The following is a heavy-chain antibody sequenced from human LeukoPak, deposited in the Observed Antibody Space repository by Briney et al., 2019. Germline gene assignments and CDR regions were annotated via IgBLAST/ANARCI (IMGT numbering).Heavy chain of an antibody. CDR3: DKDLMRDRWFGVC. CDR2: ISSSVSTI. V-gene: IGHV3-48*01. D-gene: IGHD3-10*01. J-gene: IGHJ1*01. Sequence: GGARRPSTAASGVSLSSYSMNWVCQTPGKRLEGASYISSSVSTIYYAQSVKGRFTISKGTSRSTLYLQMNSLRLEDTAVYYCDKDLMRDRWFGVCWRQGTVITVSS. CDR1: GVSLSSYS.